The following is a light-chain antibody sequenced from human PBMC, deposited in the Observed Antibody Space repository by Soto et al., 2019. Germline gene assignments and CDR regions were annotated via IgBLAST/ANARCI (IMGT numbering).Light chain of an antibody. CDR1: YSLIHSDGDTY. CDR3: MQGTHWPWT. Sequence: EVVMTQSPLSLPVTLGQPASISCRSSYSLIHSDGDTYLNWFQQRPGQSPRRLIYEVSNRDSGVPDRFTGSVSGTDFTLKISRVEAEDVGIYYCMQGTHWPWTFGQGTEVEIK. CDR2: EVS. J-gene: IGKJ1*01. V-gene: IGKV2-30*02.